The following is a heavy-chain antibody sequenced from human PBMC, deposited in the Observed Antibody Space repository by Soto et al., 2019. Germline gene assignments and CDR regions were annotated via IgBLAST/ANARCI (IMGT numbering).Heavy chain of an antibody. CDR2: ISGSGGST. Sequence: GGSLRLSCAASGFTFSSYAMSWVRQAPGKGLEWVSAISGSGGSTYYADSVKGRFTISRDNSKNTLYLQMNSLRAEDTAVYYCAKGSNIVVVPAARGYNWFDPWGQGTLVTVS. CDR1: GFTFSSYA. J-gene: IGHJ5*02. D-gene: IGHD2-2*01. CDR3: AKGSNIVVVPAARGYNWFDP. V-gene: IGHV3-23*01.